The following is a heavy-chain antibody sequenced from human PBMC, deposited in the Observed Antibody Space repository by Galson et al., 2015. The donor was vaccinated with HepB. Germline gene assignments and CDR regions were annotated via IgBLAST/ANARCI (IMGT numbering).Heavy chain of an antibody. CDR2: IYYSGST. J-gene: IGHJ5*02. D-gene: IGHD3-10*01. CDR1: GGSISYNY. V-gene: IGHV4-59*08. CDR3: AKQGEAGWFDP. Sequence: ETLSLTCTVSGGSISYNYWSWIRQPPGKGLEWIGYIYYSGSTNYNPTLKGRVNISVDTSKNQFSLKLSSVTAADTAVYYCAKQGEAGWFDPWGQGTLVIVSS.